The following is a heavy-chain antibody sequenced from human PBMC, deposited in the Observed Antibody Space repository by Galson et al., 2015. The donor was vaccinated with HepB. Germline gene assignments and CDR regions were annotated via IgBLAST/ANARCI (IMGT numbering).Heavy chain of an antibody. Sequence: SVKVSCKASGGTFSSYAISWVRQAPGQGLEWMGGIIPIFGTANYAQKFQGRVTITADESTSTAYMELSSLRSEDTAVYYCARGVYDFWSGYSGDYFDYWGQGTLATVSS. CDR3: ARGVYDFWSGYSGDYFDY. CDR2: IIPIFGTA. J-gene: IGHJ4*02. D-gene: IGHD3-3*01. CDR1: GGTFSSYA. V-gene: IGHV1-69*13.